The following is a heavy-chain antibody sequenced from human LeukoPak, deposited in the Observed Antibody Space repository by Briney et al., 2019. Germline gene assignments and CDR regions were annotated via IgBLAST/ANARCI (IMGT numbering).Heavy chain of an antibody. D-gene: IGHD3-22*01. J-gene: IGHJ4*02. V-gene: IGHV3-33*01. CDR3: ARGTYYYDSSGYYHFDY. CDR1: GFTFSSYG. Sequence: GGSLRLSCAASGFTFSSYGMPWVRQAPGKGLEWVAVIWYDGSNKYYADSVKGRFTISRGNSKNTLYLQMNSLRAEDTAVYYCARGTYYYDSSGYYHFDYWGQGTLVTVSS. CDR2: IWYDGSNK.